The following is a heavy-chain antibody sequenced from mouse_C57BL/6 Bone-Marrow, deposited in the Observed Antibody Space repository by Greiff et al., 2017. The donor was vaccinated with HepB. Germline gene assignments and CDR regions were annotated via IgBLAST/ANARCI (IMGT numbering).Heavy chain of an antibody. J-gene: IGHJ4*01. D-gene: IGHD2-2*01. Sequence: QVQLQQSGAELMKPGASVKLSCKATGYTFTGYWIEWVKQRPGHGLEWIGEILPGSGSTNYNEKFKGKVPFTADTSSNAAYMQPSSLTPEDSAIYYCARTRWSTRRLRPRRAMDYWGQGTAVTVSS. CDR1: GYTFTGYW. V-gene: IGHV1-9*01. CDR2: ILPGSGST. CDR3: ARTRWSTRRLRPRRAMDY.